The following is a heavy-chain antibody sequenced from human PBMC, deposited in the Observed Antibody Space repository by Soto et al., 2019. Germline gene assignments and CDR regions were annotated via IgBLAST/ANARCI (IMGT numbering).Heavy chain of an antibody. V-gene: IGHV1-8*01. J-gene: IGHJ5*02. Sequence: AASVKVSCKASGYTFTSYNINWVRQATGQGLEWMGWTNPNSGHTGYAQKFQGRVTMTRDTSISTAYMELSRLTSEDTAVYYCTRGHNWFDPWGQGTLVTVSS. CDR3: TRGHNWFDP. CDR1: GYTFTSYN. CDR2: TNPNSGHT.